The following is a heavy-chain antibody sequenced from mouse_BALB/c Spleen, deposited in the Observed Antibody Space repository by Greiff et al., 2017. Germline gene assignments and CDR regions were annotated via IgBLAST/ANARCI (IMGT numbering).Heavy chain of an antibody. V-gene: IGHV14-4*02. CDR1: GFNIKDYY. Sequence: EVQLQESGAELVRSGASVKLSCTASGFNIKDYYMHWVKQRPEQGLEWIGWIDPENGDTEYAPKFQGKATMTADTSSNTAYLQLSSLTSEDTAVYYCNARGGLRAMDYWGQGTSVTVSS. J-gene: IGHJ4*01. CDR3: NARGGLRAMDY. D-gene: IGHD3-1*01. CDR2: IDPENGDT.